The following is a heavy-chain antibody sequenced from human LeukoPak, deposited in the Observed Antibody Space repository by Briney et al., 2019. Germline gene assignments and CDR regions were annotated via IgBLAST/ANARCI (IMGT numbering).Heavy chain of an antibody. CDR3: ARDSAGGNGGVYFDY. V-gene: IGHV3-64*01. CDR2: ISSNGGST. Sequence: PGGSLRLSCAASGFTFTSYRMNWVRQAPGKGLEYVSAISSNGGSTYYANSVKGRFTISRDNSKNTLYLQMGSLRAEDMAVYYCARDSAGGNGGVYFDYWGQGTLVTVSS. CDR1: GFTFTSYR. J-gene: IGHJ4*02. D-gene: IGHD4-23*01.